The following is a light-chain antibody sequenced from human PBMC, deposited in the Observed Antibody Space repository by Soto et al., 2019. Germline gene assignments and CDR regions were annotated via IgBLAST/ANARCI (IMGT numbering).Light chain of an antibody. CDR3: PEYNSDPLT. Sequence: DIQMTQSPSSLSASVGDRVTITCRASTGISNYLAWYQQKPGQVPKLLIYAASTLQSWVPSRFSGSRSGTDLTLTISSLQPEDVATYYWPEYNSDPLTFGGGTKVEIK. V-gene: IGKV1-27*01. CDR2: AAS. CDR1: TGISNY. J-gene: IGKJ4*01.